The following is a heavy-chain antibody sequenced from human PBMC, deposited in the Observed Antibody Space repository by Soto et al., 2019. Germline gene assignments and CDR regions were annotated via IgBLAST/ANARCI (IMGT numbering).Heavy chain of an antibody. CDR3: ASRGYSYGFSLGMDV. D-gene: IGHD5-18*01. V-gene: IGHV4-31*03. Sequence: QVQLQESGPGLVKPSQTLSLTCTVSGGSISSGGYYWSWIRQHPGKGLEGIGYIYYSGSTYYNPSLKSRVTISVDTSKNQFSLKLSSVTAADTAVYYCASRGYSYGFSLGMDVWGQGTTVTVSS. CDR2: IYYSGST. CDR1: GGSISSGGYY. J-gene: IGHJ6*02.